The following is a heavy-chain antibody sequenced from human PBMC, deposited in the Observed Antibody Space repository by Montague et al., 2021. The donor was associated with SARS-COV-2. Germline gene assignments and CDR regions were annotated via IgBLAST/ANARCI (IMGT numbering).Heavy chain of an antibody. V-gene: IGHV4-61*02. J-gene: IGHJ3*02. Sequence: TLSLTCTVSGGSISSGSYYWSWIRQPAGKGLEWIGRIYTSGSTNYNPSLKSRVTISVDTSKNQFSLKLSSVTAADTAAYYCARAPPYYYDSSGYYSGAFDIWGQGTMVTVSS. D-gene: IGHD3-22*01. CDR3: ARAPPYYYDSSGYYSGAFDI. CDR2: IYTSGST. CDR1: GGSISSGSYY.